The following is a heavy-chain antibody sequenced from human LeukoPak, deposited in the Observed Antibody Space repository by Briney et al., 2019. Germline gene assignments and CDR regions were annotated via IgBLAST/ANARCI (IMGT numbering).Heavy chain of an antibody. Sequence: PGGSLRLSCGASGFTFRNHAMSWVRQAPGKGLEWVSAISGSGGSTYYADSVKGRFTISRDNSKNTLYLQMNSLRAEDTAVYYCAKVRVGATLRRVLDYWGQGTLVTVSS. CDR2: ISGSGGST. D-gene: IGHD1-26*01. CDR1: GFTFRNHA. V-gene: IGHV3-23*01. J-gene: IGHJ4*02. CDR3: AKVRVGATLRRVLDY.